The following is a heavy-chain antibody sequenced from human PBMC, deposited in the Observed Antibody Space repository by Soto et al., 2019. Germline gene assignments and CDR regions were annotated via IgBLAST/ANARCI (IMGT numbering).Heavy chain of an antibody. CDR1: GGSISPYY. Sequence: SETLSLTCAVSGGSISPYYWIWIRQPPGKGLEWIGCIHYSGSTNYNPSLKSRVTISVDTSKNQFSLKLTSVTAADTAVYYCARGKNWDDYWGQGTLVTVSS. D-gene: IGHD7-27*01. J-gene: IGHJ4*02. CDR3: ARGKNWDDY. V-gene: IGHV4-59*01. CDR2: IHYSGST.